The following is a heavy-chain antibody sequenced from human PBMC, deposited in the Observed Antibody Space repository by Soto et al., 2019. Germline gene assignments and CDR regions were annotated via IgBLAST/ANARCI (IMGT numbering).Heavy chain of an antibody. V-gene: IGHV4-61*01. CDR3: AGTRDYYYGMDV. CDR1: GGSVSSGSYY. Sequence: SETLSLTCTVSGGSVSSGSYYWSWIRQPPGKGLEWIGYIYYSGSTNYNPSLKSRVTISVDTSKNQFSLKLSSVTAAETAVYYCAGTRDYYYGMDVGGQGTTVT. CDR2: IYYSGST. J-gene: IGHJ6*02. D-gene: IGHD1-1*01.